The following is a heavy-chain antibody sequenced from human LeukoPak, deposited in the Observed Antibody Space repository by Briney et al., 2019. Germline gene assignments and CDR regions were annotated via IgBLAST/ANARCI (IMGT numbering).Heavy chain of an antibody. V-gene: IGHV3-74*01. CDR3: ARSAAAFDY. J-gene: IGHJ4*02. Sequence: GGSLRLSCAASGLTFSDYWMHWVRQTPEKGLVWVSRINSDGTSTRSADSVKGRFTISRDNATKTYYLQMNSLRAEDTAVYYCARSAAAFDYWGQGTLVTVSS. CDR1: GLTFSDYW. D-gene: IGHD6-13*01. CDR2: INSDGTST.